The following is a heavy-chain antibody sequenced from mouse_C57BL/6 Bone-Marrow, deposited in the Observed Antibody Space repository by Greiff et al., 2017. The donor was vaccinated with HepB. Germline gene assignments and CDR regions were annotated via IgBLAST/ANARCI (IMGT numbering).Heavy chain of an antibody. J-gene: IGHJ1*03. CDR2: IHPNSGST. Sequence: QVQLQQPGAELVKPGASVTLSCKASGYTFTSYWMHWVKQRPGQGLEWIGMIHPNSGSTNYNEKFKSKATLTVDKSSSTAYMQLSSLTSEDSAVYYCARLADWYFDVWGTGTTVTVSS. CDR3: ARLADWYFDV. CDR1: GYTFTSYW. V-gene: IGHV1-64*01.